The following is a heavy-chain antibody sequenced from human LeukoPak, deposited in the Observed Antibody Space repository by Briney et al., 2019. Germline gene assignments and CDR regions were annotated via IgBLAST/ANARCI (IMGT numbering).Heavy chain of an antibody. D-gene: IGHD3-22*01. CDR3: ARDSYGFSSGYYYLRY. Sequence: SETLSLICTVSGGSISSYYWSWIRQPPGKGLEWIGYIYYSGSTNYNPSLKSRVTISVDTSKNQFSLKLSSVTAADTAVYYCARDSYGFSSGYYYLRYWGQGTLVTVSS. V-gene: IGHV4-59*01. J-gene: IGHJ4*02. CDR2: IYYSGST. CDR1: GGSISSYY.